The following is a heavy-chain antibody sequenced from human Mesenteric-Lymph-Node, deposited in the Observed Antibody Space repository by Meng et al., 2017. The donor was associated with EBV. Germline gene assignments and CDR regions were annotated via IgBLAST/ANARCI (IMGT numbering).Heavy chain of an antibody. CDR2: IDTNTGNP. CDR3: ARGLSAAAGTV. Sequence: QVHLVQSGSELKKPGAAVRVSCKASGYTFTDYAMHWVRQAPGQGLEWMGWIDTNTGNPTFAQGFTGRFVFSLDTSVSTAYLQISSLKAEDAAVYYCARGLSAAAGTVWGQGTLVTVSS. D-gene: IGHD6-13*01. J-gene: IGHJ4*02. V-gene: IGHV7-4-1*02. CDR1: GYTFTDYA.